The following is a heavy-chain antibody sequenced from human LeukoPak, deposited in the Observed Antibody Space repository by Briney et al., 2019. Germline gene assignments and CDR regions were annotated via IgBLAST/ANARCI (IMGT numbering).Heavy chain of an antibody. Sequence: PSQTLSLTCTVSGGSISSGDYYWSWIRQHPGKGLEWIGYIYYSGSTNYNPSLKSRVTISVDTSKNQFSLKLSSVTAADTAVYYCARHRLRRSIVVVPAAIDYWGQGTLVTVSS. J-gene: IGHJ4*02. CDR1: GGSISSGDYY. V-gene: IGHV4-30-4*08. D-gene: IGHD2-2*01. CDR2: IYYSGST. CDR3: ARHRLRRSIVVVPAAIDY.